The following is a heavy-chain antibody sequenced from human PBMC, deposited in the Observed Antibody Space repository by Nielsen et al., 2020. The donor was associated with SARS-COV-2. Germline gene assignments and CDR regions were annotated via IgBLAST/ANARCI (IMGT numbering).Heavy chain of an antibody. CDR3: ARGGRYCSSTSCYTLGGWFDP. J-gene: IGHJ5*02. Sequence: WIRQPPGKGLEWVSYISSSSSTIYYADSVKGRFTISRDNAKNSLYLQMNSLRDEDTAVYYCARGGRYCSSTSCYTLGGWFDPWGQGTLVTVSS. D-gene: IGHD2-2*02. V-gene: IGHV3-48*02. CDR2: ISSSSSTI.